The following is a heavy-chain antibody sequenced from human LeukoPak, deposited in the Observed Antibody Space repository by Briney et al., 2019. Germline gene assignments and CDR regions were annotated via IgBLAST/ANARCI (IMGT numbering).Heavy chain of an antibody. CDR1: GFTFSSYG. V-gene: IGHV3-30*02. J-gene: IGHJ6*03. D-gene: IGHD4-11*01. Sequence: GGSLRLSCAASGFTFSSYGMRWVRQAPGKGLEWVAFIRYDGSNKYYADSVKGRFTISRDNSKNTLYLEMNSLRAVDTAVYNCARGVGVYSNYPTYYYYYYMDVWGKGTTVTVSS. CDR3: ARGVGVYSNYPTYYYYYYMDV. CDR2: IRYDGSNK.